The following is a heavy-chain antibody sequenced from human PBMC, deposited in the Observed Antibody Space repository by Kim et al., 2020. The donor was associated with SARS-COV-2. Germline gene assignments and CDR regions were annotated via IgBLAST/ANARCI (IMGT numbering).Heavy chain of an antibody. CDR1: GGSISSYY. D-gene: IGHD6-13*01. J-gene: IGHJ6*02. CDR3: ARDSAIAAAGRYGMDV. CDR2: IYYSGST. Sequence: SETLSLTCTVSGGSISSYYWSWIRQPPGKGLEWIGYIYYSGSTNYNPSLKSRVTISVDTSKNQFSLKLSSVTAADTAVYYCARDSAIAAAGRYGMDVWGQGTTVTVSS. V-gene: IGHV4-59*13.